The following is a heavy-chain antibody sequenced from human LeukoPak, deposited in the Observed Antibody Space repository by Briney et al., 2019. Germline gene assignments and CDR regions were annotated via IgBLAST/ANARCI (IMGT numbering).Heavy chain of an antibody. J-gene: IGHJ4*02. CDR2: INPNSGDT. D-gene: IGHD2-2*01. CDR1: GYTFTCYH. V-gene: IGHV1-2*06. Sequence: ASVKVSCKASGYTFTCYHMHWERQAPGQGLEWMGRINPNSGDTNYAQKFQGRVTMTRDTSISTAYMELSRLRSDDTAVYYCARDYCSSTSCLFDYWGQGTLVTVSS. CDR3: ARDYCSSTSCLFDY.